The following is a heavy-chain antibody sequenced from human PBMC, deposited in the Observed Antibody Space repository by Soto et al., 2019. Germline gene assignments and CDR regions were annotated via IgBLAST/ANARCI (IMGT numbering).Heavy chain of an antibody. CDR2: IDSAGDA. J-gene: IGHJ5*02. V-gene: IGHV3-13*01. Sequence: EVQLVESGGGLVQPGGSLRLSCAASGFTFSRHDMHWVRQVTGKGLEWVSGIDSAGDAKYPASVKGRFTISSENAKNSFHLQMTSLRAGDTAVYYCARGGIRGISWNWFDTWGQVTLVTVSS. CDR3: ARGGIRGISWNWFDT. CDR1: GFTFSRHD. D-gene: IGHD3-10*01.